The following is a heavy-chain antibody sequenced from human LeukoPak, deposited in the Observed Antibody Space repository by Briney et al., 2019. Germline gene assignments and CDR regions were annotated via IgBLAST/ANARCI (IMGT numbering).Heavy chain of an antibody. D-gene: IGHD6-13*01. Sequence: GGSLRLSCAASGFTFNSYWMSWVRQAPGKGLEWVSAISGSGGSTYYADSVKGRFTISRDNSENTLYLQMNSLRAEDTAVYYCTRGAAAGTGYWGQGTLDTVSS. J-gene: IGHJ4*02. CDR1: GFTFNSYW. V-gene: IGHV3-23*01. CDR2: ISGSGGST. CDR3: TRGAAAGTGY.